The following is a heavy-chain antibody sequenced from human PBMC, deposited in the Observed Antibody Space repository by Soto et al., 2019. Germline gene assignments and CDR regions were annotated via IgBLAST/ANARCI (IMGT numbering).Heavy chain of an antibody. J-gene: IGHJ4*02. CDR1: GFTFSSYA. D-gene: IGHD2-15*01. Sequence: GGSLRLSCAASGFTFSSYAMSWVRQAPGKGLEWVSAISGSGGSKYYADSVKGRFTISRDNSKNTLYLQMNSLRAEDTAVYYCARVVVVVAGLDYWGQGTLVTVSS. V-gene: IGHV3-23*01. CDR2: ISGSGGSK. CDR3: ARVVVVVAGLDY.